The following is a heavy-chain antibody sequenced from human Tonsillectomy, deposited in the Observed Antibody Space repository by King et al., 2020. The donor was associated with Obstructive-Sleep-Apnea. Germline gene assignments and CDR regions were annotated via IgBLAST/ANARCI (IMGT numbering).Heavy chain of an antibody. CDR3: LRRTTYPGKNYYYGMDV. CDR2: ISYDGTNK. D-gene: IGHD4-23*01. CDR1: GFTFSSYA. J-gene: IGHJ6*02. Sequence: VQLVESGGGVVQPGRSLRLSCAASGFTFSSYAIHWVRQAPGKGLEWVAVISYDGTNKYCADSVKGRLTISRDNSEKTVYLQMNILRPEDTAVYYCLRRTTYPGKNYYYGMDVWGQGTTVTVSS. V-gene: IGHV3-30*04.